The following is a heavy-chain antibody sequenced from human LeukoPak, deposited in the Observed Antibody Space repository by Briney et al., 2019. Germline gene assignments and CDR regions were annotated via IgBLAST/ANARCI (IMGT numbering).Heavy chain of an antibody. V-gene: IGHV3-30*02. CDR3: AKVSPELVHDY. J-gene: IGHJ4*02. Sequence: PGGSLRLSCAASGFTFSIYGMHWVRQAPGKGLEWVAFIRYDGSYKYYAESVQGRFTISRDNSKNTLYLQMNSLRSEDTALYYCAKVSPELVHDYWGQGTLVTVSS. D-gene: IGHD3-10*01. CDR1: GFTFSIYG. CDR2: IRYDGSYK.